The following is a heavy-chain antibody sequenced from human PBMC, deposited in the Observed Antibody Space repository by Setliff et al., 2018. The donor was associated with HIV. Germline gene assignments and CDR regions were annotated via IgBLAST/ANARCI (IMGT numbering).Heavy chain of an antibody. CDR3: ARESGDYSDYSD. CDR1: GYTFTDYY. CDR2: INPSGGST. Sequence: ASVKVSCKASGYTFTDYYMHWVQQAPGKGLEWMGIINPSGGSTSYAQRFQGRVTMTTDTSTSTVYMELSSLRSEDTAVYYCARESGDYSDYSDWGQGTLVTVSS. J-gene: IGHJ4*02. V-gene: IGHV1-46*01. D-gene: IGHD4-17*01.